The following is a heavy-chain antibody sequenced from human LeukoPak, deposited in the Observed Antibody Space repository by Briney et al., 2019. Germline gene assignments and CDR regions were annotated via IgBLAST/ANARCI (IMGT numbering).Heavy chain of an antibody. Sequence: GGSLRLSCAASGFTFSDYYMSWIRQAPGKGLEWVSYISSSGSTIYYADSVKGRYTIPRDNAKNSLYLQMNSLRAEDTAVYYCARARRYYYDSSGYYNWFDPWGQGTLVTVSS. CDR1: GFTFSDYY. J-gene: IGHJ5*02. D-gene: IGHD3-22*01. CDR3: ARARRYYYDSSGYYNWFDP. V-gene: IGHV3-11*01. CDR2: ISSSGSTI.